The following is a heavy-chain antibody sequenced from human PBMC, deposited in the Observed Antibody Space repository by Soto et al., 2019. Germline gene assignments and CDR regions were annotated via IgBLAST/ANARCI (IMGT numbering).Heavy chain of an antibody. V-gene: IGHV1-3*01. Sequence: VQLVQSGAEVKKPGASGKVSGKASGYTFTSYAMHWVRQAPGQRLEWMGWINAGNGNTKYSQKFQGRVTITRDTSASTAYMELSSLRSEDTAVYYCARGYGGPIGWFDPWGQGTLVTVSS. J-gene: IGHJ5*02. CDR2: INAGNGNT. D-gene: IGHD3-16*01. CDR1: GYTFTSYA. CDR3: ARGYGGPIGWFDP.